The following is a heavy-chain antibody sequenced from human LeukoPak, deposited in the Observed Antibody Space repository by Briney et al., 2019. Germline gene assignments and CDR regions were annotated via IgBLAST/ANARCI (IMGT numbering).Heavy chain of an antibody. CDR1: GYTLTELS. D-gene: IGHD2-2*01. V-gene: IGHV1-24*01. Sequence: ASVKVSCKVSGYTLTELSMHWVRQAPGKGLEWMGGIDPEDGETIYAQKFQGRVTMTEDASTDTAYMELSSLRSEDTAVYYCATAGYCSSTSCYPLYYYYYMDVWGKGTTVTVSS. CDR3: ATAGYCSSTSCYPLYYYYYMDV. J-gene: IGHJ6*03. CDR2: IDPEDGET.